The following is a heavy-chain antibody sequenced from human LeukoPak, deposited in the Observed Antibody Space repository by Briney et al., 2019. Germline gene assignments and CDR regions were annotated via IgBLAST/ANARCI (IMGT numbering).Heavy chain of an antibody. V-gene: IGHV4-38-2*01. CDR2: IYYSGST. CDR1: GFTFSNAW. J-gene: IGHJ4*02. CDR3: ARLSITMIVVAN. Sequence: GSLRLSCAASGFTFSNAWMSWVRQAPGKGLEWIGSIYYSGSTYYNPSLKSRVTISVDTSKNQFSLKLSSVTAADTAVYYCARLSITMIVVANWGQGTLVTVSS. D-gene: IGHD3-22*01.